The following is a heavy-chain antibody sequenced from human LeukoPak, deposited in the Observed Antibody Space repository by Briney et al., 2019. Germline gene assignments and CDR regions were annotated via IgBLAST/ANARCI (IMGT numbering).Heavy chain of an antibody. Sequence: PSETLSLTCAVYGGSFSGYYWSWIRQPPGKGLEWIGEINHSGSTNYNPSLKSRVTISVDTSKSQFSLKLSSVTAADTAVYYCARGRPMVRYMDVWGKGTTVTVSS. CDR3: ARGRPMVRYMDV. J-gene: IGHJ6*03. CDR1: GGSFSGYY. D-gene: IGHD3-10*01. CDR2: INHSGST. V-gene: IGHV4-34*01.